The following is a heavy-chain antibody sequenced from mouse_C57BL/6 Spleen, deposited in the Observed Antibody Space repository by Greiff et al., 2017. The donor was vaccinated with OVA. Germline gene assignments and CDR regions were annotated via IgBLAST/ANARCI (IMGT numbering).Heavy chain of an antibody. D-gene: IGHD3-2*02. CDR3: ARSSSGYNYAMDY. CDR2: IYPGDGDT. J-gene: IGHJ4*01. Sequence: QVQLKESGPELVKPGASVKISCKASGYAFSSSWMNWVKQRPGKGLEWIGRIYPGDGDTNYNGKFKGKATLTADKSSSTAYMQLSSLTSEDSAVYFCARSSSGYNYAMDYWGQGTSVTVSS. CDR1: GYAFSSSW. V-gene: IGHV1-82*01.